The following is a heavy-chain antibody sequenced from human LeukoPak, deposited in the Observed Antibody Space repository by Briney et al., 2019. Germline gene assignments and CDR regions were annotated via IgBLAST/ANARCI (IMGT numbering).Heavy chain of an antibody. V-gene: IGHV3-74*01. J-gene: IGHJ3*02. CDR3: AHAVHSRNYDILTGYSGNRVSDI. CDR1: RFTFPYSW. CDR2: IESDGTCT. Sequence: GGSLRLSCSAPRFTFPYSWVPTFRQAPGKGLVWVSRIESDGTCTTYADSEKGRFTISRDNAKNTLYLQMNSLRAEDTAVEFEAHAVHSRNYDILTGYSGNRVSDIWGQGTMVTVSS. D-gene: IGHD3-9*01.